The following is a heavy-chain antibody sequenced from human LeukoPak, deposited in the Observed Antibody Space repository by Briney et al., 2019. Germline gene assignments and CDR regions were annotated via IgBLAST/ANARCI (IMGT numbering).Heavy chain of an antibody. CDR1: GGSFSDYY. V-gene: IGHV4-34*01. CDR3: ARHPMYYYGSGTQPYYFDY. Sequence: AETLSLTCTVYGGSFSDYYWTWIRQPPGKGLEWIGEINYTGTTTNYNPSLKSRVTISVDTSKNQFSLKLSSVTAADTAVYYCARHPMYYYGSGTQPYYFDYWGQGTLVTVSS. CDR2: INYTGTT. D-gene: IGHD3-10*01. J-gene: IGHJ4*02.